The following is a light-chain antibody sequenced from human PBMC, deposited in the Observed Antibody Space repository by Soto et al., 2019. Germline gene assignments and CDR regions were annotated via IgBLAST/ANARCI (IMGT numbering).Light chain of an antibody. Sequence: NFMLTQPHSVSESPGQTVTISCTRSSGSIASNYVQWYQQRPGSAPTTVIYEDNQRPSGVPDRFSGSIDSSSNSASLTISGLKTEDEADYFCQSFDSSNSYVVFGGGTKVTVL. CDR1: SGSIASNY. V-gene: IGLV6-57*04. CDR2: EDN. J-gene: IGLJ2*01. CDR3: QSFDSSNSYVV.